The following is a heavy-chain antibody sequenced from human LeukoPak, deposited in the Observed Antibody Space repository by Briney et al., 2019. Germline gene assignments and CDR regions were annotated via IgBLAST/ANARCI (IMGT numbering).Heavy chain of an antibody. CDR3: GKNRYSGSLSPFDI. Sequence: GGSLRLSCAASRFTFSNHWMTWVRQAPGKGLEWVANIKQDGSEIHYLNSVKGRFTISRDNAKNSLYLQMNNLRTEDTAVYYCGKNRYSGSLSPFDIWGQGTMVTVSS. D-gene: IGHD1-26*01. J-gene: IGHJ3*02. CDR2: IKQDGSEI. V-gene: IGHV3-7*03. CDR1: RFTFSNHW.